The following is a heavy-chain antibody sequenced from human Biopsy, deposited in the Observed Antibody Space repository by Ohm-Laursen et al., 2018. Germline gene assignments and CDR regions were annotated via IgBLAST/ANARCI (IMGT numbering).Heavy chain of an antibody. J-gene: IGHJ5*02. CDR1: GGAISSGGSY. D-gene: IGHD3-22*01. CDR2: IFNSANT. V-gene: IGHV4-31*01. CDR3: ARGDYFDSNGYFWFDP. Sequence: TQSLTCTVSGGAISSGGSYWSWIRQRPGKGLEWIGYIFNSANTYYNPSLKNLITISGDTSKNQFSLKLNSVTAADTAVHYCARGDYFDSNGYFWFDPWGQGALVTVSS.